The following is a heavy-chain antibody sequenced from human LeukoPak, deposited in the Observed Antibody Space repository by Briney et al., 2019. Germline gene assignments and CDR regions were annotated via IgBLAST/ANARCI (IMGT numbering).Heavy chain of an antibody. V-gene: IGHV3-48*03. CDR2: ISSSGSTI. CDR1: GFTFSSYR. J-gene: IGHJ6*04. CDR3: AELGITMIGGV. Sequence: GGSLRLSCAASGFTFSSYRMNWVRQAPGKGLEWVSYISSSGSTIYYADSVKGRFTISRDNAKNSLYLQMNSLRAEDTTVYYCAELGITMIGGVWGKGTTVTISS. D-gene: IGHD3-10*02.